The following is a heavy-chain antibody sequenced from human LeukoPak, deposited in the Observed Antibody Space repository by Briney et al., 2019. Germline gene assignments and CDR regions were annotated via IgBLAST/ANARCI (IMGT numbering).Heavy chain of an antibody. CDR1: GYTFSSYW. V-gene: IGHV5-51*01. D-gene: IGHD6-13*01. J-gene: IGHJ4*02. Sequence: GGSLEISCQASGYTFSSYWIAWVRQLPGKGREGMGLIYPLDSDVRYSPALQGQVTISADKSTSTAYLQWSSLKASDTAMYYCARARRSSTPEVGDVFKTWYFFEYWGQGALVTVSS. CDR3: ARARRSSTPEVGDVFKTWYFFEY. CDR2: IYPLDSDV.